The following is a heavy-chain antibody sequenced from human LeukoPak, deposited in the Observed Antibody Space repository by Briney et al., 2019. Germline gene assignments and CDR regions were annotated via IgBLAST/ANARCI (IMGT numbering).Heavy chain of an antibody. V-gene: IGHV1-8*03. CDR2: MDPKSGNT. CDR3: AREVRGTRLYYYSYMDV. Sequence: GASVKVSCKASGYTFSSYDINWVRQAPGQGLEWMGWMDPKSGNTGYSQTFQGRVTITRDTSISAAYMELSSLRSDDTAVYYCAREVRGTRLYYYSYMDVWGKGTTVIVSS. J-gene: IGHJ6*03. CDR1: GYTFSSYD. D-gene: IGHD1-14*01.